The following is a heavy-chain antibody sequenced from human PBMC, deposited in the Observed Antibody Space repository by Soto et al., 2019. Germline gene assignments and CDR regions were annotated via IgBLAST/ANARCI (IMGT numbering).Heavy chain of an antibody. V-gene: IGHV3-21*01. CDR1: GFTFSSYS. CDR2: ISSSSSYI. Sequence: EVQLVESGGGLVKPGGSLRLSCAASGFTFSSYSMNWVRQAPGKGLEWVSSISSSSSYIYYADSVKGRFTISRDNAKNSLYLQMNSLRAEDTAVYYCASFGGNGFDYYYYGMDVWGQGTTVTVSS. CDR3: ASFGGNGFDYYYYGMDV. D-gene: IGHD2-15*01. J-gene: IGHJ6*02.